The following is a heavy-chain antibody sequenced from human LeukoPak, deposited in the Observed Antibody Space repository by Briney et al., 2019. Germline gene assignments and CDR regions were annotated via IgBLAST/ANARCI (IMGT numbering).Heavy chain of an antibody. J-gene: IGHJ4*02. CDR1: GYTFTSYG. V-gene: IGHV1-18*01. Sequence: ASVKVSCKASGYTFTSYGISWVRQAPGQGLEWMGWISAYNGNTNYAQKLQGRVTMTTDTPTSTAYMELSSLRSEDTAVYYCARGYTVIAYDYWGQGTLVTVSS. CDR2: ISAYNGNT. CDR3: ARGYTVIAYDY. D-gene: IGHD1-1*01.